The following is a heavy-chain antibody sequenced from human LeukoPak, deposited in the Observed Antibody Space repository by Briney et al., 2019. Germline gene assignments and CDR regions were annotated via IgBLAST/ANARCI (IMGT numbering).Heavy chain of an antibody. J-gene: IGHJ4*02. CDR3: AKEYFGAFDY. CDR2: ISGSGGST. V-gene: IGHV3-23*01. Sequence: GGSLRLSCAASRFTFSAYGMSWVRQAPGKGLEWVSAISGSGGSTYYADSVKGRFTISRDNSKNTLYLQMNSLRAEDTAVYYCAKEYFGAFDYWGQGTLVTVSS. CDR1: RFTFSAYG. D-gene: IGHD3-10*01.